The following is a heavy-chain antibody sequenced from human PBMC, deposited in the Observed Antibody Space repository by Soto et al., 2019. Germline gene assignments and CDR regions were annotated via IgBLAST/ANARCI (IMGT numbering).Heavy chain of an antibody. CDR1: GDSVTSGSYY. D-gene: IGHD7-27*01. V-gene: IGHV4-61*03. CDR2: ISYTGRT. CDR3: AREWGLLPYYVMNV. Sequence: PSETLSLTCIVSGDSVTSGSYYWTWLRQPPGKGLEWIEYISYTGRTKYNPSLQSRVTISVDTSKNDFSLNLSSVTAADTAVYFCAREWGLLPYYVMNVWGHGTAVTVSS. J-gene: IGHJ6*02.